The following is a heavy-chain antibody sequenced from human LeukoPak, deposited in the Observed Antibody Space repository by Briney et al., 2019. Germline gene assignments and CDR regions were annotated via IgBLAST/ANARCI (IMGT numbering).Heavy chain of an antibody. Sequence: PAGSLRLSCAATGFTFSSYAMHWVRQAPGKGLEWVAVISYDVSNKFYADSVKGRFTISRDNSKNTLYLQMNSLRAEDTAVYYCAREHDSSGYFDYWGQRTLATVSS. CDR3: AREHDSSGYFDY. D-gene: IGHD3-22*01. V-gene: IGHV3-30-3*01. CDR2: ISYDVSNK. CDR1: GFTFSSYA. J-gene: IGHJ4*02.